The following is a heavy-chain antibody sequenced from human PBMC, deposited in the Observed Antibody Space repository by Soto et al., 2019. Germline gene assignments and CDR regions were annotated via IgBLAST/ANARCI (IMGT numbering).Heavy chain of an antibody. CDR1: GGSISSHY. D-gene: IGHD6-6*01. CDR3: ARGGLAARKGRWFDP. J-gene: IGHJ5*02. V-gene: IGHV4-59*11. Sequence: PSETLSLTCTVSGGSISSHYWAWIRQPPGKGLEWIGYIHYSGSTNYNASLKSRVTISVDTSKNQFSLKLRSVTAADTAVYYCARGGLAARKGRWFDPWGQGTLVTVS. CDR2: IHYSGST.